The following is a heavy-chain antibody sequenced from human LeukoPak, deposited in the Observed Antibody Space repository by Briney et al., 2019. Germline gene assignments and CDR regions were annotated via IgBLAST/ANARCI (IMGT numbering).Heavy chain of an antibody. J-gene: IGHJ4*02. CDR1: GGSFSGYY. CDR3: ARRRYSGSYYIDY. V-gene: IGHV4-34*01. CDR2: INHSGST. Sequence: SETLSLTCAVYGGSFSGYYWSWIRQPPGKGLEWIGEINHSGSTNYNPSLKSRVTISVDTSKNQFSLKLSSVTAADTAVYYCARRRYSGSYYIDYWGQGTLVTVSS. D-gene: IGHD1-26*01.